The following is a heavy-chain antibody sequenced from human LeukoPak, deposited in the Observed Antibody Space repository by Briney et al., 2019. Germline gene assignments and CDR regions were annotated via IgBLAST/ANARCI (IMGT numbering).Heavy chain of an antibody. CDR1: GFTFSSYE. Sequence: GGSLRLSCAASGFTFSSYEMNWVRQAPGKGLEWVSYISSSSGSTIYYTDSVKGRFTISRDNAKNSLYLQMNSLRAEDTAVYYCAELGITMIGGVWGKGTTVTISP. CDR2: ISSSSGSTI. D-gene: IGHD3-10*02. V-gene: IGHV3-48*03. J-gene: IGHJ6*04. CDR3: AELGITMIGGV.